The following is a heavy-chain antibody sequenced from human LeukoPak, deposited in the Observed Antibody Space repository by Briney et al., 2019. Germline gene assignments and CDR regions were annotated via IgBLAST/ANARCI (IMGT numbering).Heavy chain of an antibody. CDR3: ARVKIAMVPFDY. D-gene: IGHD5-18*01. CDR2: VYYTGRT. V-gene: IGHV4-59*08. Sequence: SETLSLTCSVSDGSTTGYYWSWIRQPPGKGLEWIAYVYYTGRTLYNPSLESRVTISVDTSKTQFSLTVTSVTAADTAVYYCARVKIAMVPFDYWGQGTLVTVSS. CDR1: DGSTTGYY. J-gene: IGHJ4*02.